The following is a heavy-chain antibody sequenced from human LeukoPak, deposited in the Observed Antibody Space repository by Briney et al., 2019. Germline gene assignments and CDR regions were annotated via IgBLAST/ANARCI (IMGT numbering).Heavy chain of an antibody. D-gene: IGHD2-15*01. V-gene: IGHV1-8*01. CDR2: MNPNSGNT. CDR3: ARGYCSGGSCYSWYLYYYYGMDV. J-gene: IGHJ6*02. Sequence: ASVKVSCKASGYTFTSYDINWVRQATGQGLEWMGWMNPNSGNTGYAQKFQGRVTMTRNTSISTAYMELSSLRSEDTAVYCCARGYCSGGSCYSWYLYYYYGMDVWGQGTTVTVSS. CDR1: GYTFTSYD.